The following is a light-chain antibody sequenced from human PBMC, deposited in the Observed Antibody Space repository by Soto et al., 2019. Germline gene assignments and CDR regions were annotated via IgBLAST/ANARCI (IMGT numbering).Light chain of an antibody. V-gene: IGKV1-39*01. CDR1: QDIKNY. CDR2: AAS. Sequence: DSQVTQSQCSLSASVGDRVTITCRASQDIKNYLNWYQRKPGTAPRLLIYAASNLHSGVPSTFSASGSGTDFALNISSLQADDFGTYYCQQGFSLPWTFGQGTKVDIK. J-gene: IGKJ1*01. CDR3: QQGFSLPWT.